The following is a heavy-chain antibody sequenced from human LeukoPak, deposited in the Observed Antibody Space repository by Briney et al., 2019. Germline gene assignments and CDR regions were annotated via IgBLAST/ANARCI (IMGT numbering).Heavy chain of an antibody. CDR3: AKSRERRSVY. Sequence: GGSLRLSCTASGFTFSSYAMSWVRQAPGKGLEWVSAISGSGGSTYYADSVKGRFTISRDNSKSTLYLQMNSLRAEDTAVYYCAKSRERRSVYWGQGTLVTVSS. CDR1: GFTFSSYA. D-gene: IGHD1-1*01. J-gene: IGHJ4*02. V-gene: IGHV3-23*01. CDR2: ISGSGGST.